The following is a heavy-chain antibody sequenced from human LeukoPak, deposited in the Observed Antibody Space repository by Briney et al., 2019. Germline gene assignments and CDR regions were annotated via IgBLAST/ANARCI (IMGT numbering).Heavy chain of an antibody. J-gene: IGHJ2*01. Sequence: SETLSLTCAVYGGSFSGYYWSWIRQPPGKGLEWIGEINHSGSTNYNPSLKSRVTISVDTSRNQFSLKLSSVTAADTAVYYCAIRGYCSGGSCYSIGYFDLWGRGTLVTVSS. CDR1: GGSFSGYY. D-gene: IGHD2-15*01. CDR2: INHSGST. CDR3: AIRGYCSGGSCYSIGYFDL. V-gene: IGHV4-34*01.